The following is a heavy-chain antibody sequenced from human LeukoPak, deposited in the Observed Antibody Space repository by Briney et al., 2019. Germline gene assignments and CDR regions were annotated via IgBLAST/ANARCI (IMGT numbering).Heavy chain of an antibody. J-gene: IGHJ6*02. CDR3: AKETDGMDA. CDR2: IRSSGSTR. V-gene: IGHV3-48*03. CDR1: GFSFPSCE. Sequence: GGSLRLSCAASGFSFPSCEMNWVRQAPGKGLEWLSYIRSSGSTRYYADSVKGRFTISRDNAKNSLYLQMNSLRAGDTAVYYCAKETDGMDAWGRGTTVAVSS. D-gene: IGHD1-14*01.